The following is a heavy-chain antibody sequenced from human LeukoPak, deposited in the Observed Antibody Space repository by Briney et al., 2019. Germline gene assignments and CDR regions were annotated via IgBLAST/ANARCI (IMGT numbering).Heavy chain of an antibody. D-gene: IGHD1-26*01. CDR2: INPNSGGT. CDR3: ARALALYSGGYYPQDV. V-gene: IGHV1-2*02. J-gene: IGHJ6*04. CDR1: GHTFTGYY. Sequence: ASVKVSCKASGHTFTGYYMHWVRQAPGQGLEWMGWINPNSGGTNYAQKFQGRVTMTRDTSISTAYMELSSLRSDDTAVYYCARALALYSGGYYPQDVWGKGTTVTVSS.